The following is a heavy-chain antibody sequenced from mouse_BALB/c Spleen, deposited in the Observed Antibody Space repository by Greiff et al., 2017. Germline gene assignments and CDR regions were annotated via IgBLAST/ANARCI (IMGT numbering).Heavy chain of an antibody. Sequence: EVQVVESGGGLVQPGGSRKLSCAASGFTFSDYGMAWVRQAPGKGPEWVAFISNLAYSIYYADTVTGRFTISRENAKNTLYLEMSSLRSEDTAMYYCAIWLRRGFAYWGQGTLVTVSA. V-gene: IGHV5-15*02. CDR2: ISNLAYSI. CDR1: GFTFSDYG. D-gene: IGHD2-2*01. J-gene: IGHJ3*01. CDR3: AIWLRRGFAY.